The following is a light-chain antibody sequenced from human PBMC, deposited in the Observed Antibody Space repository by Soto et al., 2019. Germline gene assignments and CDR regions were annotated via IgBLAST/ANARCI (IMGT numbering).Light chain of an antibody. CDR3: QQYGSSPRT. CDR2: GAS. CDR1: QSFTSNY. V-gene: IGKV3-20*01. Sequence: EIVLTQSPGTLSLSPGERATLSCRASQSFTSNYLAWYQQRPGQAPRLLIYGASPRATGIPDRFSGSGSGTDFTLTISRLEPEDFAVYYCQQYGSSPRTFGQGTKVEIK. J-gene: IGKJ1*01.